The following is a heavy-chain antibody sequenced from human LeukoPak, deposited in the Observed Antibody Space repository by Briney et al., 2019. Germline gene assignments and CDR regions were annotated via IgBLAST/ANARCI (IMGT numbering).Heavy chain of an antibody. CDR3: ARGRYSYGLRRNWFDP. D-gene: IGHD5-18*01. Sequence: SETLSLTCTVSGGSISSYYWSWIRQPAGKGLEWIGRIYTSGSTNYNPSLRSRVTISVDTSKNQFSLKLSSVTAADTAVYYCARGRYSYGLRRNWFDPWGQGTLVTVSS. CDR1: GGSISSYY. J-gene: IGHJ5*02. V-gene: IGHV4-4*07. CDR2: IYTSGST.